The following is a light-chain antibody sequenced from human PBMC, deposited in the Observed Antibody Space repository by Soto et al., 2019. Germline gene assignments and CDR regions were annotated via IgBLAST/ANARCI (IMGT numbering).Light chain of an antibody. CDR1: TGAVTSGHY. J-gene: IGLJ1*01. CDR3: LLSSSGARRV. CDR2: DTS. Sequence: QAVVTQEPSLTVSPGGTVTLTCGSSTGAVTSGHYPYWFQQKPGQAPRTLIYDTSNKHSWTPARFSGSLLGGKAALTLSSAQPEDEAAYYCLLSSSGARRVSGTGTKVTVL. V-gene: IGLV7-46*01.